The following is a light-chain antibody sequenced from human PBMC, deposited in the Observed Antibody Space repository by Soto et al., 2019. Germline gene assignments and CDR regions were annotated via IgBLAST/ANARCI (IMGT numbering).Light chain of an antibody. CDR1: QTISTY. Sequence: DIQMTQSPSPLSASVGDRVTITCRASQTISTYLNWYQQKPGKAPKLLIYDVSNLERGVPPRFSGSTSGAESTLTITGLQPDDLGTYYCQHTTDFTFGQGTKVDI. CDR3: QHTTDFT. J-gene: IGKJ2*01. CDR2: DVS. V-gene: IGKV1-39*01.